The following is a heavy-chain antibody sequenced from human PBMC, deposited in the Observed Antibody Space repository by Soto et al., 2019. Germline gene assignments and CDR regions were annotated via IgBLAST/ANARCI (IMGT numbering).Heavy chain of an antibody. CDR1: GFTFSNYA. J-gene: IGHJ4*02. V-gene: IGHV3-30-3*01. Sequence: QVQLVESGGGVVQPGRSLRLSCAASGFTFSNYAMHWVRQAPGKGLEWVAGISQDGGKTYHPDSVKGRFTLSRDNSKNTLSLQMNSLRTEDKAVYFYRGVRGHCGEGTLVTVSS. D-gene: IGHD3-10*01. CDR3: RGVRGH. CDR2: ISQDGGKT.